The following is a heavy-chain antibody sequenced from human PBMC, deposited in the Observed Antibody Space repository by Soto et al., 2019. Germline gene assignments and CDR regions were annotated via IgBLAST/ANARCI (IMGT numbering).Heavy chain of an antibody. Sequence: EVQLLESGGGLVQPGGSLRLSCAASGFTFSSYAMSWVRQAPGKGLEWVSAISGSGGSTYYADSVKGRFTISRDNSKNTLYLQMNSLRAEDTAVYYCAKAWDFWSGDGRNFDYWGQGTLVTVSS. CDR2: ISGSGGST. D-gene: IGHD3-3*01. CDR1: GFTFSSYA. CDR3: AKAWDFWSGDGRNFDY. J-gene: IGHJ4*02. V-gene: IGHV3-23*01.